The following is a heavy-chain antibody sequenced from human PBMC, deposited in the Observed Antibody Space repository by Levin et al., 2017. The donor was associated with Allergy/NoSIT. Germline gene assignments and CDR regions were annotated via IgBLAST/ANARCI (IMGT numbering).Heavy chain of an antibody. V-gene: IGHV1-2*02. CDR3: VKSNQNWFDP. J-gene: IGHJ5*02. D-gene: IGHD1-14*01. Sequence: GESLKISCKASGYTFTAFYIHWVRQAPGQGLEWMGWLNTLNGDTKFAQKFQGRVAMTSDTSISTAYMELRRLRSDDTAVYYCVKSNQNWFDPWGQGTLVTVSS. CDR2: LNTLNGDT. CDR1: GYTFTAFY.